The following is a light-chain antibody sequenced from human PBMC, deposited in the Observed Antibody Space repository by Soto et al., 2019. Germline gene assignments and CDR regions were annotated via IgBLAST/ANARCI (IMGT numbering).Light chain of an antibody. V-gene: IGKV1-12*01. CDR3: QQASSFPPT. CDR2: AAS. J-gene: IGKJ5*01. Sequence: DVQVSLSPSSVSASVGDRVTITCRASQDISSWLAWYQQKPGKAPKIMIYAASSLQGGVPSRFSGSGSGTEFTLTISSLQAEDVATYYCQQASSFPPTFGQGASLEI. CDR1: QDISSW.